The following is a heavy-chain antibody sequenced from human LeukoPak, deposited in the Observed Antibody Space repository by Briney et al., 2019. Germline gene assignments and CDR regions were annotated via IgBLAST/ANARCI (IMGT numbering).Heavy chain of an antibody. CDR1: GGSISSYY. D-gene: IGHD4-17*01. J-gene: IGHJ4*02. Sequence: PSETLSLTCTVSGGSISSYYWSWIRQPPGKGLEWIGYILYDGSTNYNPSLKSRVTISVDTSKRQFSLKLSSVTAADTAVYYCARGWTVTTVPLWGQGTLVTVSS. CDR2: ILYDGST. V-gene: IGHV4-59*08. CDR3: ARGWTVTTVPL.